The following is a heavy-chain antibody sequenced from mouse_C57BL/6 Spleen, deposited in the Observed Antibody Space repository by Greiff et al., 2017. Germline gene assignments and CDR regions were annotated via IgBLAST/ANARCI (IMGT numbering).Heavy chain of an antibody. CDR2: IYPGNGDT. V-gene: IGHV1-12*01. J-gene: IGHJ4*01. D-gene: IGHD1-3*01. CDR1: GYTFTSYN. CDR3: ARDNSDYYAMDY. Sequence: QVQLKESGAELVRPGASVKMSCKASGYTFTSYNMHWVKQTPRQGLEWIGAIYPGNGDTSYNQKFKGKATLTVDKSSSTAYMQLSSLTSEDSAVYFCARDNSDYYAMDYWGQGTSVTVSS.